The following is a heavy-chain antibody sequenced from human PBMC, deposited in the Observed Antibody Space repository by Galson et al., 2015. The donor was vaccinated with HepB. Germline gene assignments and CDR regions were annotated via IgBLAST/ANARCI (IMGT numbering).Heavy chain of an antibody. V-gene: IGHV3-15*04. D-gene: IGHD6-19*01. CDR1: GFTFSNAW. J-gene: IGHJ4*02. CDR2: IERKIDGGTT. Sequence: SLRLSCAASGFTFSNAWMNWVRQAPGKGLEWVGRIERKIDGGTTDYAAPVKGRFTISRDDSKNTLYLQMNSLKTEDTAVYFCITRQSLAVTGMIPYWGQGTLVTVSS. CDR3: ITRQSLAVTGMIPY.